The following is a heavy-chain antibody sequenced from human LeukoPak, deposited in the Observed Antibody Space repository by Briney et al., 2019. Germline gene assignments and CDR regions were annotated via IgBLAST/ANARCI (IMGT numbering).Heavy chain of an antibody. D-gene: IGHD3-10*01. CDR3: ASIEDYYGSGSLSVVDY. V-gene: IGHV3-48*04. Sequence: PGGSLRLSCAASEFTFSSYNMNWVRQAPGKGLEWVSYISSSSSTIYYADSVEGRFTISRDNAKNSLYLQMNSLRAEDTAVYYCASIEDYYGSGSLSVVDYWGQGTLVTVSS. CDR1: EFTFSSYN. J-gene: IGHJ4*02. CDR2: ISSSSSTI.